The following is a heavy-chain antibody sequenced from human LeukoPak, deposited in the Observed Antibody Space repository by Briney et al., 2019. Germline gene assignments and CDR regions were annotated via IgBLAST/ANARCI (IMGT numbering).Heavy chain of an antibody. D-gene: IGHD3-10*01. CDR1: GFTFSSYG. CDR2: ISGSGGST. CDR3: AKDLRVFIIGEFDY. Sequence: GGTLRLSCAASGFTFSSYGMSWVRQAPGKGLKWVSAISGSGGSTYYADSVKGRFTISRDNSKNTLYLQMNSLRAEDTAVYYCAKDLRVFIIGEFDYWGQGTLVTVSS. J-gene: IGHJ4*02. V-gene: IGHV3-23*01.